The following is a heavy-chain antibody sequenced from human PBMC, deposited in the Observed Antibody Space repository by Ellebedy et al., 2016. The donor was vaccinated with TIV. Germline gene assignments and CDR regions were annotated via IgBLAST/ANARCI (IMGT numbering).Heavy chain of an antibody. CDR2: ISVSGGST. J-gene: IGHJ6*02. V-gene: IGHV3-23*01. D-gene: IGHD3-10*01. CDR1: GFTFSSYA. Sequence: GESLKISCAASGFTFSSYAMSWVRQAPGKGLEWVSAISVSGGSTYYADSVKGRFTISRDNSKNTLYLQMNSLRAEDTAVYYCAKGGPGAGFGELFYYYGMDVWGQGTTVTVSS. CDR3: AKGGPGAGFGELFYYYGMDV.